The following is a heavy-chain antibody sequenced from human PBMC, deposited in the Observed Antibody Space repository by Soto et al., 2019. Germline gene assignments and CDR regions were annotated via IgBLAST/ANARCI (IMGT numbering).Heavy chain of an antibody. J-gene: IGHJ4*02. CDR1: CDSIGSSSYY. V-gene: IGHV4-39*01. CDR2: VYFSGAT. D-gene: IGHD6-19*01. Sequence: ASETLSLTCTVSCDSIGSSSYYWGWIRQPPGKGLEWMGSVYFSGATNYNSALKSRVTISVDTSKNQFSLKLSSVTAADTAVYYCARVRRSGWYLDYWGQGTLVTVSS. CDR3: ARVRRSGWYLDY.